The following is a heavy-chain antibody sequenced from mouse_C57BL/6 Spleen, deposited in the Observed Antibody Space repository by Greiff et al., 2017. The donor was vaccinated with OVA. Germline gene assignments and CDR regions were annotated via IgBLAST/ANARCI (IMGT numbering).Heavy chain of an antibody. D-gene: IGHD1-1*02. J-gene: IGHJ2*01. Sequence: QVQLQQPGAELVKPGASVKLSCKASGYTFTSYWMQWVKQRPGQGLEWIGEIDPSDSYTNYNQKFKGKATLTVDTSSSTAYMQLSSLTSEDSAVYYCARSGGYGLDYWGQGTTLTVSS. CDR2: IDPSDSYT. CDR3: ARSGGYGLDY. CDR1: GYTFTSYW. V-gene: IGHV1-50*01.